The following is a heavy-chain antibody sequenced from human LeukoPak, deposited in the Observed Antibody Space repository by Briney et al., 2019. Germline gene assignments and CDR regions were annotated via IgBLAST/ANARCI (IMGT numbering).Heavy chain of an antibody. D-gene: IGHD3-10*01. V-gene: IGHV3-23*01. CDR3: AKISGSGSNYYYYMDV. Sequence: PGGSLRLSCAASGSTFSSYGMNWVRQAPGKGLEWVSTITNTGGSSYYADSVKGRFTISRDNSNNTLYLQMHSLRAEDTAVYYCAKISGSGSNYYYYMDVWGKGTAVTISS. CDR1: GSTFSSYG. J-gene: IGHJ6*03. CDR2: ITNTGGSS.